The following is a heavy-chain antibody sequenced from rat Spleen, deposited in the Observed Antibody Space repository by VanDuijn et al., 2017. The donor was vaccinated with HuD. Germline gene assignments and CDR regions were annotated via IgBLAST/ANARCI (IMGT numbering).Heavy chain of an antibody. CDR3: TREDGLRWFAY. CDR2: ISYDGSST. Sequence: EVQLVESDGDLVQPGRSLKLSCATSGFTFSDCYMAWVRQAPTKGLEWVATISYDGSSTYYRDSVKGRFTISRDNAKSTLYLQMNSLRSEDTATYYCTREDGLRWFAYWGQGTLVTVSS. V-gene: IGHV5-29*01. CDR1: GFTFSDCY. J-gene: IGHJ3*01.